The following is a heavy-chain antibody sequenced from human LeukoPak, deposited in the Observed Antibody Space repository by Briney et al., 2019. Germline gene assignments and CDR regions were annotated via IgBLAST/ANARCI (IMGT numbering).Heavy chain of an antibody. CDR1: GYAFTGYY. CDR3: ARDKGGYAGGWSRGYHYYGMDV. Sequence: ASVTLSCKPSGYAFTGYYVHWVRQAPGQGFDTMGIIDPSRPSTSHPPKFQGRLPLTWDTSTTTVYMELRGLKSDDSAVYYFARDKGGYAGGWSRGYHYYGMDVWGQGTTVTVS. V-gene: IGHV1-46*01. J-gene: IGHJ6*02. CDR2: IDPSRPST. D-gene: IGHD6-19*01.